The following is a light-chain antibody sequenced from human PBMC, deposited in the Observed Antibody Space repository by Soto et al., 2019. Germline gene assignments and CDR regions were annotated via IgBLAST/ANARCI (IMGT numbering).Light chain of an antibody. J-gene: IGKJ1*01. CDR2: AAS. V-gene: IGKV1-8*01. CDR1: QGISSY. CDR3: HQYYSYPHT. Sequence: AIRMTQSPSSFSASTGDRVTITCRASQGISSYLAWYQQKPGKAPKLLIYAASTLQSGVPSRFSGSGSGTDFTLPISCLQSEDFATYYCHQYYSYPHTFGQGTKVEIK.